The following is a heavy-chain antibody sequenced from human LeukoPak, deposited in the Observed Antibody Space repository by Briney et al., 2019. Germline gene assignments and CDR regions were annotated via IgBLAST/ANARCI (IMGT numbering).Heavy chain of an antibody. CDR3: ARDYYDSSGHLWWFDP. CDR1: GGSISSYY. Sequence: SETLSLTCTVSGGSISSYYRSWIRQPAGKGLEWIGRIYTSGSTNYNPSLKSRVTMSVDTSKNRFSLKLTSVTAADTAVYYCARDYYDSSGHLWWFDPWGQGTLVTVSS. CDR2: IYTSGST. J-gene: IGHJ5*02. D-gene: IGHD3-22*01. V-gene: IGHV4-4*07.